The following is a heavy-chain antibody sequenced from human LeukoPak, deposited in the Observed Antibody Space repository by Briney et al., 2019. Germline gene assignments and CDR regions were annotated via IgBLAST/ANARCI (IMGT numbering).Heavy chain of an antibody. J-gene: IGHJ6*02. CDR2: FDPVDGET. Sequence: ASVKVSCKVSGYTLTELSMHWVRQAPGKGLEWMGGFDPVDGETIYAQKFQGRVTMTEDTSTDTAYMELSSLRSEDTAVYYCATGLRFLEWLLPYGMDVWGQGTTVTVSS. D-gene: IGHD3-3*01. CDR1: GYTLTELS. V-gene: IGHV1-24*01. CDR3: ATGLRFLEWLLPYGMDV.